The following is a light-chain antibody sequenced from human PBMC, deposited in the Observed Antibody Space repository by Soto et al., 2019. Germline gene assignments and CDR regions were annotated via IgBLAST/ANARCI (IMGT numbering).Light chain of an antibody. V-gene: IGKV1-5*03. CDR3: QQYSSFPIT. Sequence: DTQMTYAPSTLSASVGDRVTIPCRASESISKWLAWYQQKPGKIPNLLIYEASSLEGGVPSRFGGSGSGTEFTLAINSLQPDDFATYYCQQYSSFPITFGQGTRLEI. J-gene: IGKJ5*01. CDR1: ESISKW. CDR2: EAS.